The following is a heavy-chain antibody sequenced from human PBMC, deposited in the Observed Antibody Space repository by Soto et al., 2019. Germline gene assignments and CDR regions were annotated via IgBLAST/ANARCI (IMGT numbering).Heavy chain of an antibody. CDR3: ARVKRGTATTVVDAFDI. CDR2: MSHSGGT. D-gene: IGHD1-1*01. V-gene: IGHV4-34*01. Sequence: QVQLQQWGAGLLKPSETLSLTCAVYGGSVNSGNYYWSWIRQPPGKGLEWIGEMSHSGGTHFNPSLKSRVTISVDTSKNQFSLKMSSVTAADTAIYYCARVKRGTATTVVDAFDIWGPGTLVTVSS. CDR1: GGSVNSGNYY. J-gene: IGHJ3*02.